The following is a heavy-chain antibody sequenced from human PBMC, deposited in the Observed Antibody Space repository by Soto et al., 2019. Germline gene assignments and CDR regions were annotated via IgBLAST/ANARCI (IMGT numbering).Heavy chain of an antibody. J-gene: IGHJ6*02. Sequence: SETLSLTCTVSGGSISSGDYYWSWIRQPPGKGLEWIGYIYYSGSTYYNPSLKSRVTISVDTSKNQFSLKLSSVTAADTAVYYCARAPDFWSGYWEGGMDVWGQGTKVTVS. CDR1: GGSISSGDYY. V-gene: IGHV4-30-4*01. D-gene: IGHD3-3*01. CDR3: ARAPDFWSGYWEGGMDV. CDR2: IYYSGST.